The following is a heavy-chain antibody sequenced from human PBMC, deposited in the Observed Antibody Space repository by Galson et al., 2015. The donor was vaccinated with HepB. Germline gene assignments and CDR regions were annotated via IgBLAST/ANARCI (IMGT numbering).Heavy chain of an antibody. Sequence: SVKVSCKASGYTFINYGISWVRQAPGQGLEWMGWISAYHDNTKYAQRFQGRVTMTIDTSTTTAYMELRSLRSDDTAVYYCARGAVAGFDSWGQGTLVTVSS. D-gene: IGHD6-19*01. V-gene: IGHV1-18*01. CDR3: ARGAVAGFDS. J-gene: IGHJ4*02. CDR1: GYTFINYG. CDR2: ISAYHDNT.